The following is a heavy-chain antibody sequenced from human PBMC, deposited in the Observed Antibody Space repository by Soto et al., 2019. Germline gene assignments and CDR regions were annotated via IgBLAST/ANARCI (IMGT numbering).Heavy chain of an antibody. CDR2: MYSTGST. CDR3: ARRPVRGGNSGVGFDP. D-gene: IGHD2-15*01. V-gene: IGHV4-39*01. Sequence: QVRLHESGPGLVKPSETLSLTCTVSGDPIGSVKYHWGWIRQSPGKGLEWIGSMYSTGSTQYNPSLKSRVTMSVDTSTNQFSLKLRSVTAADTAIYYCARRPVRGGNSGVGFDPWGQGTLVTVSS. J-gene: IGHJ5*02. CDR1: GDPIGSVKYH.